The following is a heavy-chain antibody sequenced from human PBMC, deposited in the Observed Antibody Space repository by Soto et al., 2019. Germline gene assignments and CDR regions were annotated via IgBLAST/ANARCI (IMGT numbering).Heavy chain of an antibody. CDR1: GFTFSSYA. V-gene: IGHV3-23*01. CDR2: ISGSGGST. D-gene: IGHD2-15*01. CDR3: AKESILNPLTVVKGGYFDY. Sequence: EVQLLESGGGLVQPGGSLRLSCAASGFTFSSYAMSWVRQAPGKGLEWVSAISGSGGSTYYADSVKGRFTISRDNSKNTLYLQMNSLRAEDTAVYYCAKESILNPLTVVKGGYFDYWGQGTLVTVSS. J-gene: IGHJ4*02.